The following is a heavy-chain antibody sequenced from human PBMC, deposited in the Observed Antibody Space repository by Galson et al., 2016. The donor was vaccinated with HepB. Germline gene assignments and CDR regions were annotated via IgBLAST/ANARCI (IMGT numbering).Heavy chain of an antibody. V-gene: IGHV3-23*01. CDR3: TKDGDSTGYYYSKFN. D-gene: IGHD3-22*01. J-gene: IGHJ4*02. Sequence: SLRLSCAASGFTFSGYALSWVRQAPGKGLEWVSTISGSGDSTYYADSGKGRFTISRDKSKNTLYLRMNSLRAEDTAVYYCTKDGDSTGYYYSKFNWGQGTLVTVSS. CDR1: GFTFSGYA. CDR2: ISGSGDST.